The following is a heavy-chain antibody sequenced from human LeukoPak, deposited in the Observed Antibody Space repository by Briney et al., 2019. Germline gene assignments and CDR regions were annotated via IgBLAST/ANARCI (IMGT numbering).Heavy chain of an antibody. CDR3: ARGYDSTGYYGDDF. CDR2: IKEDGSER. J-gene: IGHJ4*02. D-gene: IGHD3-22*01. Sequence: GGSLRLSCAASGFTLGTYWMSWVRQAPGKGLEWVANIKEDGSERYHVDSVKGRFTISRDNAKNSLYLQMSSLRAEDTAVYYCARGYDSTGYYGDDFWGQGTLVTVSS. CDR1: GFTLGTYW. V-gene: IGHV3-7*04.